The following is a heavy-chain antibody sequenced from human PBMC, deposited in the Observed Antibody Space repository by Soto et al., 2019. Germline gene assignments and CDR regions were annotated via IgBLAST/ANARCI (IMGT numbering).Heavy chain of an antibody. D-gene: IGHD4-4*01. J-gene: IGHJ6*02. CDR1: GFTLSGYA. V-gene: IGHV3-30-3*01. CDR3: ARDSFPTTTKGPGVYFYYGVDV. CDR2: ISYDGDNK. Sequence: GGSLGLSCGAAGFTLSGYALHWVRQAPGKGLEWVAVISYDGDNKYYADSVKGRFTISRDNSKNTLYLEMTGLRAEDTGEFYCARDSFPTTTKGPGVYFYYGVDVWRHGTTVTVPS.